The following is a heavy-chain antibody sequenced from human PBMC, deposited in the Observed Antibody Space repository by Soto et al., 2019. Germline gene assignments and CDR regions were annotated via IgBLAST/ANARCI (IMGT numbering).Heavy chain of an antibody. CDR3: ARDPESCSGGSCVAFDL. Sequence: QVQLVESGGGVVQPGRSLRLSCAASGFTFSRYGMHWVRQAPGKGLEWVAVIWHDGSQKYYADSVKGRFPISREDSADTLYLRMNSLRAEDTAVYYCARDPESCSGGSCVAFDLWGQGTMVTVSS. CDR1: GFTFSRYG. V-gene: IGHV3-33*01. CDR2: IWHDGSQK. J-gene: IGHJ3*01. D-gene: IGHD2-15*01.